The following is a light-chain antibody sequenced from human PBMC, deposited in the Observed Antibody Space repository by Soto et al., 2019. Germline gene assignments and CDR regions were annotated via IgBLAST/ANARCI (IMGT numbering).Light chain of an antibody. Sequence: QSALTQAPCASGSPGQSVTISWAGSNDDICVYTYVSWDQQLPGKAPKLSIYEVNKRPSGIPDRFSGSKSGNTASLTVSGLQPEDEAEYFCSSYSRSINYVFGTGTKVTVL. CDR1: NDDICVYTY. V-gene: IGLV2-8*01. CDR2: EVN. CDR3: SSYSRSINYV. J-gene: IGLJ1*01.